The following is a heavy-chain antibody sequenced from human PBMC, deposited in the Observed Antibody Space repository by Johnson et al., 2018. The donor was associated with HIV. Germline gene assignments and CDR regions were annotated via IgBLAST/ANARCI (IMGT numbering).Heavy chain of an antibody. V-gene: IGHV3-30*04. J-gene: IGHJ3*02. D-gene: IGHD1-20*01. Sequence: QVQLVESGGGVVQPGRSLRLSCAASGFTFSSYAMHWVRQAPGKGLEWVAVISYDGSNKYYAYSVKGRFTISRDNSKNTLYLQMNSLRAEDTAVYYCARDNWNEDIWGQGTMVTVSS. CDR2: ISYDGSNK. CDR1: GFTFSSYA. CDR3: ARDNWNEDI.